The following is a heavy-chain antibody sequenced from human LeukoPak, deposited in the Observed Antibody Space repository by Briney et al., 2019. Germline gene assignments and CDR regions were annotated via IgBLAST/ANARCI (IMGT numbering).Heavy chain of an antibody. Sequence: SETLSLTCAVYGGSFSGYYWSWIRQPPGKGLEWIGSIYYSGSTYYNPSPKSRVTISVDTSKNQFSLKLSSVTAADTAVYYCARLFSYGYLDYWGQGTLVTVSS. V-gene: IGHV4-34*01. CDR3: ARLFSYGYLDY. J-gene: IGHJ4*02. CDR1: GGSFSGYY. D-gene: IGHD5-18*01. CDR2: IYYSGST.